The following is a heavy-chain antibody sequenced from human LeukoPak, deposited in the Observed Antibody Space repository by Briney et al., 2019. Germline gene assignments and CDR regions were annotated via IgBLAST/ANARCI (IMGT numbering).Heavy chain of an antibody. Sequence: GGSLRLSCAASGFTFSSYSMNWVRQAPGKGLEWVSYISSSSSTIYYADSMKGRFTISRDNAKNSLYLQMNSLRAEDTAVYYCARGSKYPWFDPWGQGTLVTVSS. CDR1: GFTFSSYS. D-gene: IGHD2-2*01. CDR2: ISSSSSTI. J-gene: IGHJ5*02. CDR3: ARGSKYPWFDP. V-gene: IGHV3-48*01.